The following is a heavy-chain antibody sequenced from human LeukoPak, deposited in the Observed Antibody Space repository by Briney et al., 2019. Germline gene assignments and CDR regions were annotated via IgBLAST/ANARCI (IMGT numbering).Heavy chain of an antibody. Sequence: GESLQISCKGSGYSFTSYWIGWVRQMPGKGLEWMGIIYPGDSDTRYSPSFQGQVTISADKAISTAYLQWSSLRASDTAMYYCARAYSGSYPNFDYWGQGTLVTVSS. V-gene: IGHV5-51*01. CDR1: GYSFTSYW. D-gene: IGHD1-26*01. CDR3: ARAYSGSYPNFDY. J-gene: IGHJ4*02. CDR2: IYPGDSDT.